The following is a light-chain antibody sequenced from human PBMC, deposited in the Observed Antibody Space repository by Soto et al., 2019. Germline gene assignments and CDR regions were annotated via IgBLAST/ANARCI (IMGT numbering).Light chain of an antibody. V-gene: IGKV3-11*01. CDR1: QSVSSY. CDR2: DAS. J-gene: IGKJ1*01. Sequence: EILLTQSPSTLSLSPGERATLSCGASQSVSSYLAWYQQKPGQAPRLLIYDASNRAPGIPARFSGSGSGTGFTLTISSLEHEDFAVYYCQQRSNWHPWTFGQGTKVDIK. CDR3: QQRSNWHPWT.